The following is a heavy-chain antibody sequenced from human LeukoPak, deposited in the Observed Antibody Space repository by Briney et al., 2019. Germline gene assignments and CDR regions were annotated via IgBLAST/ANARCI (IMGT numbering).Heavy chain of an antibody. CDR1: GFTFSSSG. CDR2: ITGSGGST. Sequence: GGSLRLSCAASGFTFSSSGMGWVRQAPGKGRESVSPITGSGGSTSYTDSVKGRFTISRDNSKNTLYLQMNSLRAEDTAVYYCARGRNTGRQFYFDYWGQGTLVTVAS. V-gene: IGHV3-23*01. J-gene: IGHJ4*02. CDR3: ARGRNTGRQFYFDY. D-gene: IGHD5-18*01.